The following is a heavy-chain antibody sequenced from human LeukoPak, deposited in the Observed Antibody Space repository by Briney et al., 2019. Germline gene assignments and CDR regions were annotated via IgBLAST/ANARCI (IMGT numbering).Heavy chain of an antibody. CDR3: ARDVSPIAAAGNGNPDAFDI. CDR2: INTNTGNP. CDR1: GYTFTSYA. Sequence: ASVKVSCKASGYTFTSYAMNWVRQAPGQGLEWMGWINTNTGNPTYAQGFTGRFVFSLDTSVSTAYLQISSLKAEDTAVYYCARDVSPIAAAGNGNPDAFDIWGQGTMVTVSS. V-gene: IGHV7-4-1*02. D-gene: IGHD6-13*01. J-gene: IGHJ3*02.